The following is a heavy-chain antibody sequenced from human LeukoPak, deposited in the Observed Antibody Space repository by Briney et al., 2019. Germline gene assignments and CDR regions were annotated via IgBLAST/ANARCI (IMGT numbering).Heavy chain of an antibody. D-gene: IGHD3-10*01. CDR2: INHSGST. CDR1: GGSFSGYY. CDR3: ARVRAMVRGVWVDY. V-gene: IGHV4-34*01. Sequence: SETLSLTCAVYGGSFSGYYWGWIRQPPGKGLEWIGEINHSGSTNYNPSLKSRVTISVDTSKNQFSLKLSSVTAADTAVYYCARVRAMVRGVWVDYWGQGTLVTVSS. J-gene: IGHJ4*02.